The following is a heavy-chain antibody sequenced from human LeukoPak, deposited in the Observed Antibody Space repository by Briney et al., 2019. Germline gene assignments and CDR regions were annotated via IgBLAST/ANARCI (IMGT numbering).Heavy chain of an antibody. CDR3: ATGPITVAGEDAFDI. CDR2: IYYSGST. V-gene: IGHV4-59*01. D-gene: IGHD6-19*01. Sequence: PSETLSLTCTVSGGSISSYYWSWIRQPPGKGLEWIGYIYYSGSTNYNPSLKSRVTISVDTSKNQFSLKLSSVTAADTAVYYCATGPITVAGEDAFDIWGQGTMVTVSS. CDR1: GGSISSYY. J-gene: IGHJ3*02.